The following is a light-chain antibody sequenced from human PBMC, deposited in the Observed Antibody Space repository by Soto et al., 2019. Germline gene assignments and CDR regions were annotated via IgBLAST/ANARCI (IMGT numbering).Light chain of an antibody. Sequence: QSVLTQPPSVSAAPGQKVTISCSGGSSNIENNYVSWYQQFPGAAPKLLIYENYRRPSGIPDRFSGSKSGTSATLGITRLQTGDEADYYCGAWDSSLSVVVFGGGTKLTVL. J-gene: IGLJ2*01. CDR1: SSNIENNY. CDR3: GAWDSSLSVVV. V-gene: IGLV1-51*02. CDR2: ENY.